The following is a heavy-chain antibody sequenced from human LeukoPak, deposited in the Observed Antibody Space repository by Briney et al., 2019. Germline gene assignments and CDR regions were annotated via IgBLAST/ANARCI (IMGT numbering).Heavy chain of an antibody. J-gene: IGHJ3*02. V-gene: IGHV4-59*01. CDR3: ARVLSSGWYRDAFDI. Sequence: SETLSLTCPVSGGSISSYYWSWIRQPPGKGLEWIGYIYYSGSTNYNPSLKSRVTISVDTSKNQFSLKLSSVTAADTAVYYCARVLSSGWYRDAFDIWGQGTMVTVSS. CDR2: IYYSGST. CDR1: GGSISSYY. D-gene: IGHD6-19*01.